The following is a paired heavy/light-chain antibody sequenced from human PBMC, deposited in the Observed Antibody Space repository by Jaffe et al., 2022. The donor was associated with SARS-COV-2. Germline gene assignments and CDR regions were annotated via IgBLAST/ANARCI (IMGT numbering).Heavy chain of an antibody. D-gene: IGHD3-22*01. Sequence: EVQLLESGGGLVQPGGSLRLSCAASRFTFSSYAMSWVRQPPGKGLEWVSGISGSGGSTYYADSVKGRFTISRDNSKNTLYLQMNSLRAEDTAVYYCAKEYESSGYYPSAHFDHWGQGTLVSV. CDR1: RFTFSSYA. J-gene: IGHJ4*02. CDR3: AKEYESSGYYPSAHFDH. V-gene: IGHV3-23*01. CDR2: ISGSGGST.
Light chain of an antibody. Sequence: DIVMTQSPDSLAVSLGERATINCKSSQSVLYSSNNKNYLAWYQQKPGQPPKLLIYWASTRESGVPDRFSGSGSGADFTLTISSLQAEDVAVYYCQQYYSPPQTFGQGTKVEIK. CDR2: WAS. CDR3: QQYYSPPQT. V-gene: IGKV4-1*01. CDR1: QSVLYSSNNKNY. J-gene: IGKJ1*01.